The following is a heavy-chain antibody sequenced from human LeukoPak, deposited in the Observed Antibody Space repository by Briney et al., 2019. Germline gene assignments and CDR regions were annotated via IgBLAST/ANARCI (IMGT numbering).Heavy chain of an antibody. CDR3: AGSFAMIQSDF. D-gene: IGHD3-22*01. V-gene: IGHV3-74*01. Sequence: PGGSLRLSCAASGFTFSIYGMSWVRQAPGKGLVWVSRVNGNGACTTYAASVKGRFNISRDNAKNTVYLQMNSLRVEDTAVYYCAGSFAMIQSDFWGQGILVTVAS. J-gene: IGHJ4*02. CDR1: GFTFSIYG. CDR2: VNGNGACT.